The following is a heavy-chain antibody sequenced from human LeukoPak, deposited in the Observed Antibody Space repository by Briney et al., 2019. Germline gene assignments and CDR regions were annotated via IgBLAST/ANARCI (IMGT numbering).Heavy chain of an antibody. V-gene: IGHV4-34*01. J-gene: IGHJ4*02. CDR2: INHSGST. CDR1: GGSFSDYY. D-gene: IGHD3-16*01. CDR3: ARAITIGGLFDY. Sequence: SETLSLTCAVYGGSFSDYYWSWIRQPPGKGLEWIGEINHSGSTNYNPSLKSRVTISVDTSKNQFSLKLSSVTAADTAVYYCARAITIGGLFDYWGQGTLVTVSS.